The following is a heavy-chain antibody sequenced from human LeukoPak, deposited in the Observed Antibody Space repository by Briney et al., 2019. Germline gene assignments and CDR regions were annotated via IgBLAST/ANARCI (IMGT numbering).Heavy chain of an antibody. CDR1: GFHLCRYR. CDR3: SRSKREGSGSSSYYMDD. D-gene: IGHD3-10*01. V-gene: IGHV3-30*03. CDR2: ISYGGSNK. Sequence: GSPRLSCAASGFHLCRYRMQRVPPAPGERLGWVADISYGGSNKYYAHSVKGRFTIPSDNAKNTLYLQMNTPRAEDKPLYYLSRSKREGSGSSSYYMDDWGQGTLVTVSS. J-gene: IGHJ4*02.